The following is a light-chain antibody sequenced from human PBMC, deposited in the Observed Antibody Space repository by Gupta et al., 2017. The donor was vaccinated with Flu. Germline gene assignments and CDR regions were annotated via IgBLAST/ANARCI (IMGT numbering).Light chain of an antibody. J-gene: IGLJ1*01. CDR2: GNS. V-gene: IGLV1-40*01. CDR3: KSYDSSLSGFYV. CDR1: SSNIGAGYD. Sequence: SVLTQPTLLSAAPGQRVTIPCTGCSSNIGAGYDVHWYQQLPGTAPKLLICGNSNRHSGVPDRFSGSKSGTSASLAITGLQAEDEADYYCKSYDSSLSGFYVFGTGTKVTVL.